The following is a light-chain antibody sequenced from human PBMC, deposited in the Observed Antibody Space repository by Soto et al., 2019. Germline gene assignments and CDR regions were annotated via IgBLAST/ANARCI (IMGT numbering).Light chain of an antibody. J-gene: IGKJ2*01. CDR1: QSISSY. V-gene: IGKV1-39*01. Sequence: DIQMTQSPSSLSASVGDRVTITCRASQSISSYLNWYQQKPWKAPKLLIYAASSLQSGVPSRFSVSGSGTDFTLTISSLQPEDFATYYCQQSYSTPRTVGQGTKLEIK. CDR3: QQSYSTPRT. CDR2: AAS.